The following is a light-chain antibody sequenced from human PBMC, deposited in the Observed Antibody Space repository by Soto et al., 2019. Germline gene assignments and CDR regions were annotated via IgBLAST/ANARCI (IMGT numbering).Light chain of an antibody. J-gene: IGLJ1*01. CDR1: SSTIGNNY. CDR3: GTWDTSLSVCYV. CDR2: DNN. V-gene: IGLV1-51*01. Sequence: QSVLTQPPAVSPAPGQNVTISCSGSSSTIGNNYVSCYQHLPGTAPKLLIYDNNKRPSGIPDRFSGFKSGTSATLGIAGLKTGDETDYHCGTWDTSLSVCYVFGTGTKVTVL.